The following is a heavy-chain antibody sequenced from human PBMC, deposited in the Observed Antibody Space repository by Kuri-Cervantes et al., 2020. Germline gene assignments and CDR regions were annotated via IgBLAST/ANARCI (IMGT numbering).Heavy chain of an antibody. Sequence: SQTLSLTCAVFGETFSGYYWIWIRQPPGKGLEWIGEINHSGRTNYNPSLKSRVTISVDTSKNQFSLKLSSVTAADTAVYYCARHIGPLENWFDPWGQGTLVTVSS. V-gene: IGHV4-34*01. CDR3: ARHIGPLENWFDP. CDR1: GETFSGYY. D-gene: IGHD5-12*01. CDR2: INHSGRT. J-gene: IGHJ5*02.